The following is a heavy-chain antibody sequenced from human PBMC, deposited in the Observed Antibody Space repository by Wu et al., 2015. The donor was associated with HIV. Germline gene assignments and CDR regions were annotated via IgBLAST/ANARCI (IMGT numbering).Heavy chain of an antibody. V-gene: IGHV1-69*05. CDR2: FIPLFDTA. CDR3: ARGGRYGSGSYDY. D-gene: IGHD3-10*01. Sequence: QVQLVQSGAEVKKPGSSVKVSCKSSGSTLNAYAFSWVRQAPGQGLEWMGRFIPLFDTANYAQKFQGRVTITTDESTSTAYMELSSLRSEDTAVYYCARGGRYGSGSYDYWGQGTLVTASS. J-gene: IGHJ4*02. CDR1: GSTLNAYA.